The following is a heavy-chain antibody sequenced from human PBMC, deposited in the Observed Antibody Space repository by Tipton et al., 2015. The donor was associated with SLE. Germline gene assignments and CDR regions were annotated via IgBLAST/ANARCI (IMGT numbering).Heavy chain of an antibody. CDR2: ISWNSGSI. CDR1: GFIFDDYA. D-gene: IGHD4-17*01. CDR3: AKDIGYGDPVGGAFDI. J-gene: IGHJ3*02. Sequence: RSLRLSCAASGFIFDDYAMHWVRQAPGKGLEWVSGISWNSGSIGYADSVKGRFTISRDNAKNSLYLQMNSLRAEDMALYYCAKDIGYGDPVGGAFDIWGQGTMVTVSS. V-gene: IGHV3-9*03.